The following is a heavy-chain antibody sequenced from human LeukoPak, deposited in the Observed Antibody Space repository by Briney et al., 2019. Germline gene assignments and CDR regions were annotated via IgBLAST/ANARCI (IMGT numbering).Heavy chain of an antibody. D-gene: IGHD4/OR15-4a*01. CDR3: ARRAGAYSHPYDY. CDR2: IYSDNT. Sequence: GGSLRLSCTVSGFTVRSNSMSWVRQAPGKGLEWVSFIYSDNTHYSDSVKGRFTISRDNSKNTLYLQMNSLRAEDTAVYYCARRAGAYSHPYDYWGQGTLVTVSS. J-gene: IGHJ4*02. CDR1: GFTVRSNS. V-gene: IGHV3-53*01.